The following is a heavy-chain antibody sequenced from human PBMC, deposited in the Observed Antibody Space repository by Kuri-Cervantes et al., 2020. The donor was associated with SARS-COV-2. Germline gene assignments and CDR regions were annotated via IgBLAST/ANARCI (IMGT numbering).Heavy chain of an antibody. CDR3: ARDRRGATRPDAFDI. J-gene: IGHJ3*02. D-gene: IGHD3-10*01. Sequence: SVKVSCKASGGTFSSYAISWVRQAPGQGLEWMGRIIPIFGTANYAQKFQGRVTITADESTSTAYMELSSLRSEDTAVYYCARDRRGATRPDAFDIWGQGTMVTVSS. CDR2: IIPIFGTA. V-gene: IGHV1-69*13. CDR1: GGTFSSYA.